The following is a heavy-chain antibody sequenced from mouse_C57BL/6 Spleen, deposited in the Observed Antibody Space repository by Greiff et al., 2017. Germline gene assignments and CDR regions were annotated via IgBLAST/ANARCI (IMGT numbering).Heavy chain of an antibody. D-gene: IGHD2-1*01. CDR2: ISSGGSYT. J-gene: IGHJ1*03. CDR1: GFTFSSYG. CDR3: ARGDYGNYEGWYFDV. V-gene: IGHV5-6*02. Sequence: DVMLVESGGDLVKPGGSLKLSCAASGFTFSSYGMSWVRQTPDKRLEWVATISSGGSYTYYADSVKGRFTISRDNAKNTLYLQMSSLKSEDTAMYYCARGDYGNYEGWYFDVWGTGTTVTVSS.